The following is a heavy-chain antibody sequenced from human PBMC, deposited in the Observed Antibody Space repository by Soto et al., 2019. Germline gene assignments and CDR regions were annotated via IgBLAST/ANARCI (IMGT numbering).Heavy chain of an antibody. Sequence: SETLSLTCTVSGGSITSSYWSWIRRPPGKGLEWIAYIYDTGISGYTPSTSYNPSLKRRVTMSVDTSKSQFSLKLTSVTAEDTAVYYCARGEDAFVYYGLDVWGQGITVTVSS. D-gene: IGHD3-10*01. CDR2: IYDTGISGYTPST. J-gene: IGHJ6*02. V-gene: IGHV4-59*01. CDR1: GGSITSSY. CDR3: ARGEDAFVYYGLDV.